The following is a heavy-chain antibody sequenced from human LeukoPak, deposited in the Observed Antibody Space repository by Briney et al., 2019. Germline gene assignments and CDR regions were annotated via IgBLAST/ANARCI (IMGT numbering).Heavy chain of an antibody. Sequence: PGGSLRLSCAASGFTFSSYAMHWVRQAPGKGLEWVAVISYDGSNKYYADSAKGRFTISRDNAKNSLYLQMNSLRAEDTAVYYCARDAGKYQLSTWGQGTLVTVSS. V-gene: IGHV3-30-3*01. D-gene: IGHD2-2*01. CDR3: ARDAGKYQLST. J-gene: IGHJ5*02. CDR2: ISYDGSNK. CDR1: GFTFSSYA.